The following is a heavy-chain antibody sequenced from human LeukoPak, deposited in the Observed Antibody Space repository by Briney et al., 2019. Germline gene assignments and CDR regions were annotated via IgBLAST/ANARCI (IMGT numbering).Heavy chain of an antibody. CDR3: ARHDAGIAVRPFDN. V-gene: IGHV3-23*01. Sequence: GGSLRLSCEASGFTFSSYAMSWVRQAPGTGLEWLSSIRGSGDTTYYADSVKGRFTISRDTSKNTLYLQMNSLRVEDTAVYYCARHDAGIAVRPFDNWGQGTLVTVSS. D-gene: IGHD6-6*01. J-gene: IGHJ4*02. CDR2: IRGSGDTT. CDR1: GFTFSSYA.